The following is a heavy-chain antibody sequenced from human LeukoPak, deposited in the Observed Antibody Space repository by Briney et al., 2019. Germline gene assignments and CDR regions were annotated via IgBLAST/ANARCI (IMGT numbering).Heavy chain of an antibody. CDR1: GLTFSTSP. D-gene: IGHD3-22*01. J-gene: IGHJ4*02. CDR3: ATKTPGNYPYDY. Sequence: GGSLRLSCAASGLTFSTSPMNWVRLAPGNRLEWVSTSGTSGDTNYAESVEGRFTISRDNSKRTLSLKMANLRVEDTAVYYCATKTPGNYPYDYWGQGTLVTVSP. CDR2: SGTSGDT. V-gene: IGHV3-23*01.